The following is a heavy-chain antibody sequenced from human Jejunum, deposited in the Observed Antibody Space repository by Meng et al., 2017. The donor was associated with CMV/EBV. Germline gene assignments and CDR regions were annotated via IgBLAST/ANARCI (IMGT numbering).Heavy chain of an antibody. D-gene: IGHD2-2*01. J-gene: IGHJ4*02. CDR2: IDFSGTT. CDR1: GGSTSGYY. Sequence: TVSGGSTSGYYWTWIRQSPGKGLEWIGCIDFSGTTKYSPSLNSRVTISVDTSKKQFSLKLNSVTAADTAVYHCARGWGTSSPLDFWGQGKPVTVSS. V-gene: IGHV4-59*01. CDR3: ARGWGTSSPLDF.